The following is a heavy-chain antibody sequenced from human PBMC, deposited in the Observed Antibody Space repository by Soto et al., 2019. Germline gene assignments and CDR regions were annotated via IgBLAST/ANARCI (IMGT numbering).Heavy chain of an antibody. CDR1: GYAFTTYG. CDR3: ARGRYGDY. J-gene: IGHJ4*02. CDR2: ISAHNGNT. D-gene: IGHD1-1*01. V-gene: IGHV1-18*01. Sequence: QVHLVQSGSEVKKPGASVKVSCKGSGYAFTTYGITWVRQAPGQGLEWMGWISAHNGNTNYAQKLQGRVTVTRDTSTSTAYMELRSLRSDDTAVYYCARGRYGDYWRQGALVTVSS.